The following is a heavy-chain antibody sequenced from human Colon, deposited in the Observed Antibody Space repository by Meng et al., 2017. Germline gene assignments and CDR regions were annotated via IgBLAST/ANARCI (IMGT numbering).Heavy chain of an antibody. CDR3: ARTAMLDS. J-gene: IGHJ5*01. Sequence: QVQLVQSGAEVRKRGDSVKVTCKASGYTFTSSDINWVRQATGRGLEWLGWMNPNNGNTGSAQKFQGRVSMTRDTSIGTAYMELSGLTSEDTAVYYCARTAMLDSWGQGTLVTVSS. CDR2: MNPNNGNT. D-gene: IGHD2-2*01. V-gene: IGHV1-8*01. CDR1: GYTFTSSD.